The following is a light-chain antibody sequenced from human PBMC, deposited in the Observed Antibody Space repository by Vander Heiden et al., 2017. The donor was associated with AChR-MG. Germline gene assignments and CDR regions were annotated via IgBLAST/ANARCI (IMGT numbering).Light chain of an antibody. J-gene: IGLJ3*02. CDR1: SSNIGRSY. CDR2: RDN. V-gene: IGLV1-47*01. Sequence: QSVLIQPPSASGTPGQRVTISCSGSSSNIGRSYVHWYQQFPGTTPKLLIYRDNQRPSGVPDRFSGSKSGTSASLAISGLRSEDEAAYFCAAWDDSLSGQVVFGGGTKLTVL. CDR3: AAWDDSLSGQVV.